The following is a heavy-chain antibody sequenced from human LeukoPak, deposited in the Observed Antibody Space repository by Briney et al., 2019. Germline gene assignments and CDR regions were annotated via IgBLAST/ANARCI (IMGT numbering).Heavy chain of an antibody. Sequence: SETLSLTXAVYGGSFSGYYWSWIRQPPGKGLEWIGEINHSGSTNYNPSLKSRVTISVDTSKNQFSLKLSSVTAADTAVYYCARGVGGWLRFFDYWGQGTLVTVSS. CDR3: ARGVGGWLRFFDY. D-gene: IGHD5-12*01. CDR1: GGSFSGYY. J-gene: IGHJ4*02. V-gene: IGHV4-34*01. CDR2: INHSGST.